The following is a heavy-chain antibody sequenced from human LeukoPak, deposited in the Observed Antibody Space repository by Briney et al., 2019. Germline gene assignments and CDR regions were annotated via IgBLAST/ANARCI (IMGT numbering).Heavy chain of an antibody. CDR2: INHSGST. CDR1: GGSISSGGYY. V-gene: IGHV4-30-2*01. CDR3: ARTGAVVVIKRHWFDP. D-gene: IGHD3-22*01. Sequence: SQTLSLTCTVSGGSISSGGYYWSWIRQPPGKGLEWIGEINHSGSTNYNPSLKSRVTISVDTSKNQFSLKLSSVTAADTAVYDCARTGAVVVIKRHWFDPWGQGTLVTVSS. J-gene: IGHJ5*02.